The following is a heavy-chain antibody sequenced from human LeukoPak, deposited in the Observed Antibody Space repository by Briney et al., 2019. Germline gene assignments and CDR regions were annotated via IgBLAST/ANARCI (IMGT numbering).Heavy chain of an antibody. Sequence: SGGSLRLSCAASGFTFRSYGMHWVRQAPGKGLEWVAVISYDGSNKYYADSVKGRFTISRDNSKNTLYLQMNSLRAEDTAVYYCAKAGGSADYYYYGMDVWGQGTTVTVSS. CDR1: GFTFRSYG. CDR2: ISYDGSNK. CDR3: AKAGGSADYYYYGMDV. V-gene: IGHV3-30*18. D-gene: IGHD3-10*01. J-gene: IGHJ6*02.